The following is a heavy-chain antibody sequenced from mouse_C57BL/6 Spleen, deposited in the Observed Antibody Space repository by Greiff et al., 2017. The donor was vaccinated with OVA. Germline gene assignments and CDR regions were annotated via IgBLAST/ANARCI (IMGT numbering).Heavy chain of an antibody. D-gene: IGHD1-1*02. CDR1: GYTFTDYE. Sequence: QVQLKESGAELVRPGASVTLSCKASGYTFTDYEMHWVKQTPVHGLEWIGAIDPETGGTAYNQKFKGKAILTADKSSSTAYMELRSLTSEDSAVYYCTRGAGRGFAYWGQGTLVTVSA. V-gene: IGHV1-15*01. CDR3: TRGAGRGFAY. J-gene: IGHJ3*01. CDR2: IDPETGGT.